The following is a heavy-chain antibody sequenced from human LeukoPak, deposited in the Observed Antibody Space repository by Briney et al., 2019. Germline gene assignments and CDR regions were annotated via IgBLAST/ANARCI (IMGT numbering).Heavy chain of an antibody. J-gene: IGHJ4*02. Sequence: GGSLGLSCAASGFTFSSYAMSWVRQAPGKGLEWVSGISGSGGSTDYADSVKGRFTISRDNSKNTLYLQMNSLRAEDTAVYYCVKGSNYYDSEYWGQGTLVTVSS. CDR2: ISGSGGST. D-gene: IGHD3-10*01. CDR3: VKGSNYYDSEY. V-gene: IGHV3-23*01. CDR1: GFTFSSYA.